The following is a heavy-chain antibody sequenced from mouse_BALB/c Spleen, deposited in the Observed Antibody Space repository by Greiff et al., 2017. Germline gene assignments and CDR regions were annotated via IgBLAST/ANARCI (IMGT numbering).Heavy chain of an antibody. Sequence: EVKLMESGAELVRPGALVKLSCKASGFNIKDYYMHWVKQRPEQGLEWIGWIDPENGNTIYDPKFQGKASITADTSSNTAYLQLSSLTSEDTAVYYCARRGYYYAMDYWGQGTSVTVSS. CDR3: ARRGYYYAMDY. CDR1: GFNIKDYY. CDR2: IDPENGNT. V-gene: IGHV14-1*02. J-gene: IGHJ4*01.